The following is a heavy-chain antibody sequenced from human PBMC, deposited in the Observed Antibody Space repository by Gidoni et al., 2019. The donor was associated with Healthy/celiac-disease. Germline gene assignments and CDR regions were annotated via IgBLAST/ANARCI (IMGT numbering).Heavy chain of an antibody. CDR1: GFTFSSYG. V-gene: IGHV3-33*01. Sequence: QVQLVESGGGVVQPGRSLRLSCAASGFTFSSYGIHWVRQAPGKGLEWLAVIWYDGSNKYYADSVKGRFTISRDNSKNTLYLQMNSLRAEDTAVYYCARGRIVATIHIFDYWGQGTLVTVSS. J-gene: IGHJ4*02. CDR2: IWYDGSNK. D-gene: IGHD5-12*01. CDR3: ARGRIVATIHIFDY.